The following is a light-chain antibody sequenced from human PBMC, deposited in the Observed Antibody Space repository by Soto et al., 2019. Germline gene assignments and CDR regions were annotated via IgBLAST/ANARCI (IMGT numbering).Light chain of an antibody. CDR1: RSVAAN. CDR2: AAS. J-gene: IGKJ1*01. V-gene: IGKV3-15*01. Sequence: EVVMAQSPATVSVSPGAGATLSCRAGRSVAANVAWYHRKPGQAPRLFIYAASSRAIGIPDRFSGSGSGTEFTLTISSLQSEDFGLYYCQQYEDWPGTFGQGTKVEIK. CDR3: QQYEDWPGT.